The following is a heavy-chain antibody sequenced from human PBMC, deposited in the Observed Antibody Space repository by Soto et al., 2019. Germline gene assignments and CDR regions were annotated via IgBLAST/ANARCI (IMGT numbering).Heavy chain of an antibody. CDR1: GYTLTELS. D-gene: IGHD2-15*01. J-gene: IGHJ5*02. CDR3: ATLGIVVVAATLSSARWFDP. CDR2: FDPEDGET. Sequence: ASVKVSCKVSGYTLTELSMHWVRQAPGKGLEWMGGFDPEDGETIYAQKFQGRVTMTEDTSTDTAYMELSSLRSEDTAVYYCATLGIVVVAATLSSARWFDPWGQGTLVTVSS. V-gene: IGHV1-24*01.